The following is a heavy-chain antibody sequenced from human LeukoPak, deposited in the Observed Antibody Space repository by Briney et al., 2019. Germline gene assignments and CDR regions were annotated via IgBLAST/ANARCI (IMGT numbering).Heavy chain of an antibody. Sequence: SETLSLTCTVSGGSISSYYWNWIRQPPGKGLEWIGYIYYSGSTNYSPSLKSRVTISVDTSKNQFSLNLSSVTAADTTVYYCARGFVAAAGTGWYFDLWGRGTLVTVSS. V-gene: IGHV4-59*01. J-gene: IGHJ2*01. D-gene: IGHD6-13*01. CDR2: IYYSGST. CDR3: ARGFVAAAGTGWYFDL. CDR1: GGSISSYY.